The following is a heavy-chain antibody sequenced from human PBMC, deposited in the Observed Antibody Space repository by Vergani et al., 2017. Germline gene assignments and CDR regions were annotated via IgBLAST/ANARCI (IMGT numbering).Heavy chain of an antibody. J-gene: IGHJ4*02. D-gene: IGHD2-15*01. CDR1: GLTFSSYS. CDR2: ISSSSSYI. Sequence: EVQLVESGGGLVKRGGSLRLSCAASGLTFSSYSMNWVRQAPGKGLEWVSSISSSSSYIHYSDSLKGRFTISRDNAKSSLYLQMNSLRAEDTGVYYCARGGKGIIMVVPSTHLWGQGTQVSVS. V-gene: IGHV3-21*01. CDR3: ARGGKGIIMVVPSTHL.